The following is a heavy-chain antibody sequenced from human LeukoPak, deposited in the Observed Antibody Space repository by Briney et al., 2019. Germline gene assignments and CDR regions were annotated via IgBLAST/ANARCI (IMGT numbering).Heavy chain of an antibody. Sequence: GGSLRLSCAASGFTFSSYWMSWVRQAPGKGLEWVANIKQDGSEKYYMDSVKGRFTISRDSAKNSLYLQMNSLRAEDTAVYYCVRDRGWYHFDLWGQGTLVTVSS. D-gene: IGHD3-10*01. CDR2: IKQDGSEK. CDR3: VRDRGWYHFDL. V-gene: IGHV3-7*01. J-gene: IGHJ4*02. CDR1: GFTFSSYW.